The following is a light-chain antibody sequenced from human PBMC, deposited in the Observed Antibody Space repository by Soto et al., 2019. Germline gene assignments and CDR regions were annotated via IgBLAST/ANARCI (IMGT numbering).Light chain of an antibody. CDR1: QTISSW. CDR2: DAS. Sequence: DIQMTQSPSTLSGSVGYRVTITCRASQTISSWLAWYQQKPGKAPKLLIYDASSLESLVPSRFSGSGSGTEFILTISRLEPEDFAVYYCQQYGSSQTFGQGTKVDIK. V-gene: IGKV1-5*01. J-gene: IGKJ1*01. CDR3: QQYGSSQT.